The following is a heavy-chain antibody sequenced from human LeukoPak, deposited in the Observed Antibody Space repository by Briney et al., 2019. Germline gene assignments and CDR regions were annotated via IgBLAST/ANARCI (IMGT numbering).Heavy chain of an antibody. CDR3: AREGRRAVITFGGVCY. V-gene: IGHV3-7*03. CDR1: GFTFSSYW. Sequence: PGGSLRLSCAASGFTFSSYWMSWVRQAPGKGLEWVANIKQDGSEKYYVDSVKGRSIISRDNAKNSLYLQMNSLRAEDTAVYYCAREGRRAVITFGGVCYWGQGTLVTVSS. D-gene: IGHD3-16*01. CDR2: IKQDGSEK. J-gene: IGHJ4*02.